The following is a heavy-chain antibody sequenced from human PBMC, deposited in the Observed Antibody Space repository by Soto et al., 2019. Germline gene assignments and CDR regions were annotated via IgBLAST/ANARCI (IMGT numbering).Heavy chain of an antibody. CDR1: GGTFSSYA. J-gene: IGHJ5*02. V-gene: IGHV1-69*06. CDR3: ARGGLTIFGVVIDPNWFDP. D-gene: IGHD3-3*01. Sequence: ASVKVSCKASGGTFSSYAISWVRQAPGQGLEWMGGIIPIFGTANYAQKFQGRVTITADKSTSTAYMELSSLGSEDTAVYYCARGGLTIFGVVIDPNWFDPWGQGTLVTVSS. CDR2: IIPIFGTA.